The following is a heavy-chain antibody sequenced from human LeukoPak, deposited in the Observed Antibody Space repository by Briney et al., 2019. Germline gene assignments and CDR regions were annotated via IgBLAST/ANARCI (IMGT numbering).Heavy chain of an antibody. J-gene: IGHJ4*02. CDR2: ISSDGSST. D-gene: IGHD4/OR15-4a*01. V-gene: IGHV3-74*01. CDR1: GFTFSTYW. Sequence: GGSLRLSCAASGFTFSTYWIHWVRQAPGKGLVWVSRISSDGSSTTYADSVKGRFTISRDNAKNTLYLQMNSLRAEDTAVYSCGREGGATTSLDYLGQGTLVT. CDR3: GREGGATTSLDY.